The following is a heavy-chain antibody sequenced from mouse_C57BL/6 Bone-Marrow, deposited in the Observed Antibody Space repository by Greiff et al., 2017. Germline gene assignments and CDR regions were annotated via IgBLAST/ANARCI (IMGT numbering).Heavy chain of an antibody. CDR2: ISDGGSYT. D-gene: IGHD2-4*01. CDR1: GFTFSSYA. Sequence: PLVGSGGGLVKPGGSLKLSFPASGFTFSSYAMSWVRQTPEKRLEWVATISDGGSYTYYPDNVKGRFTISRDNAKNNLYLQMSHLKSEDTAMYYCARDEGLRPWFAYWGQGTLVTVSA. J-gene: IGHJ3*01. V-gene: IGHV5-4*01. CDR3: ARDEGLRPWFAY.